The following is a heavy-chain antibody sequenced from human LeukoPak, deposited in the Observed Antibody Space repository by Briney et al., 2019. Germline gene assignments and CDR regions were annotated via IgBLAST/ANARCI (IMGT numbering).Heavy chain of an antibody. CDR3: ARGLKSGWSYYYYGMDV. CDR1: GYTFTNYD. D-gene: IGHD6-19*01. V-gene: IGHV1-8*01. CDR2: MNPNSGNT. Sequence: ASVRVSCKASGYTFTNYDINWVRQASGQGLEWMGWMNPNSGNTGYAQKFQGRVTMTRNTSISTAYMELSSLRSEDTAVYYCARGLKSGWSYYYYGMDVWGQGTTVTVSS. J-gene: IGHJ6*02.